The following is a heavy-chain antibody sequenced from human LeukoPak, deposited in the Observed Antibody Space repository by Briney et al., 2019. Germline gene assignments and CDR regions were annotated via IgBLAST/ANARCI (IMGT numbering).Heavy chain of an antibody. CDR3: AKDAGEQGYFDS. D-gene: IGHD1-26*01. V-gene: IGHV3-30*18. CDR1: GFSFGSYG. J-gene: IGHJ4*02. Sequence: PGGSLRLSCAASGFSFGSYGIHWVRQAPGKGLEWVAVISHEGSYQNHAESVKGRFTISRDNSKNMVFLQMNSLSAEDTAVYFCAKDAGEQGYFDSWGQGTLVTVSS. CDR2: ISHEGSYQ.